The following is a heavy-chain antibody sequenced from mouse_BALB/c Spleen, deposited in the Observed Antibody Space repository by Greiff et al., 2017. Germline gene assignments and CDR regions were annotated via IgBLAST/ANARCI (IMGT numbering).Heavy chain of an antibody. CDR2: INPGSGGT. CDR3: ARGSNYFWFAY. V-gene: IGHV1-54*01. CDR1: GYAFTNYL. Sequence: VQLQQSGAELVRPGTSVKVSCKASGYAFTNYLIEWVKQRPGQGLEWIGVINPGSGGTNYNEKFKGKATLTADKSSSTAYMQLSSLTSDDSAVYFCARGSNYFWFAYWGQGTLVTVSA. D-gene: IGHD2-5*01. J-gene: IGHJ3*01.